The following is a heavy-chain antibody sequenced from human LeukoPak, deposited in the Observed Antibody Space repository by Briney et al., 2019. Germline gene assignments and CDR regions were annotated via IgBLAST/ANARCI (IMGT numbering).Heavy chain of an antibody. CDR1: GGSTSSFY. CDR2: VSHGDNS. J-gene: IGHJ4*02. D-gene: IGHD6-19*01. Sequence: SETLSLTCTVSGGSTSSFYWSWIRQPPGKGLEWIGYVSHGDNSNYNPSLKSRVSMLMDTSKTHISLKLSSVTAADTAVYYCARHNSGWIYFDFWGQGTPVTVSS. CDR3: ARHNSGWIYFDF. V-gene: IGHV4-59*08.